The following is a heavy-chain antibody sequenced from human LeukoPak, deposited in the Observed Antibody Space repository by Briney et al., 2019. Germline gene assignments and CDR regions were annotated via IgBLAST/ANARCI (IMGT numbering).Heavy chain of an antibody. CDR3: ARGSGEDWFDP. V-gene: IGHV1-69*05. Sequence: SVKVSCEASGGAFSTFSFTWVRQAPGQGLEWLGGIIPAFRTTHYAQKLQGRVTITTDESSRTVYITLTSLIYEDTAIYYCARGSGEDWFDPWGQGTLVTVSS. CDR2: IIPAFRTT. CDR1: GGAFSTFS. J-gene: IGHJ5*02.